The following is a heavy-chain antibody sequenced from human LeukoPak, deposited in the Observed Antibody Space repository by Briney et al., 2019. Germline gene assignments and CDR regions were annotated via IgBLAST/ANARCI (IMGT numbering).Heavy chain of an antibody. V-gene: IGHV5-51*01. D-gene: IGHD2-2*01. CDR2: IYPGDSHT. Sequence: GESLKISCQGSGYSFTTYWIGWVRQMPGRGLELMGIIYPGDSHTRYSPSFQGRVSISADKSISTAYLQWSSLKASDTAMYYCARRVGSTTAFDYWGQGTLVTVSS. CDR3: ARRVGSTTAFDY. J-gene: IGHJ4*02. CDR1: GYSFTTYW.